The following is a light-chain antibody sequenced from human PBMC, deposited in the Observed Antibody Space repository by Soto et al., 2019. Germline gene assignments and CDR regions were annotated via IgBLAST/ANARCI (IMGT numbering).Light chain of an antibody. CDR3: LQDYNYPWT. Sequence: AIQVTQSPSSLSASVGDRVTITCRASQDIRNDLGWYQQKPGKAPKLLIYAASSLQSGVPSRYASSGSGTDFTLTISSLQPEDFATYYYLQDYNYPWTFGQGTKVEIK. CDR2: AAS. J-gene: IGKJ1*01. V-gene: IGKV1-6*01. CDR1: QDIRND.